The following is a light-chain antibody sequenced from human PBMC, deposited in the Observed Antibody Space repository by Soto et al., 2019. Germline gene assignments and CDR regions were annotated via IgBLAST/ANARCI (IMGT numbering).Light chain of an antibody. V-gene: IGLV2-14*03. J-gene: IGLJ1*01. CDR2: NVY. CDR1: SSDVGAYNF. CDR3: SAYTVSRTCV. Sequence: SVLTQPASVSGSPGQSITISCTGNSSDVGAYNFVSWHQQHPGKAPKLMIYNVYDRPSGISYRFSGSKSGNTASLTISGLQGEAEADYYCSAYTVSRTCVFGTGTKATLL.